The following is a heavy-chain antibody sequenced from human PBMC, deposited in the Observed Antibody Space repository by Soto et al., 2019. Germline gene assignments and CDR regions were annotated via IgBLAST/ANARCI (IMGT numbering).Heavy chain of an antibody. CDR1: GGSFSGYY. D-gene: IGHD6-13*01. V-gene: IGHV4-34*01. CDR2: INHSGST. J-gene: IGHJ6*03. Sequence: PSETLSLTCAVYGGSFSGYYWSWIRQPPGKGLEWIGEINHSGSTNYNPSLKSRVTISVDTSKNQFSLKLSSVTAADTAVYYCARERSPRQQLVRSPYYYYMDVWGKGTTVTVSS. CDR3: ARERSPRQQLVRSPYYYYMDV.